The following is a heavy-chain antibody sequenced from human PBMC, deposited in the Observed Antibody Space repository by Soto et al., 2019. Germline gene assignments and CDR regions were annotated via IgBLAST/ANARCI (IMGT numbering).Heavy chain of an antibody. J-gene: IGHJ6*03. CDR2: ISADNVHT. CDR3: ARVGYCSGYSCHYMDV. V-gene: IGHV1-18*01. D-gene: IGHD2-2*01. Sequence: QVPLVQSGGEVKAPGASVKVSCKASGYTFTSYGFNWVRQAPGQGLEGMGWISADNVHTNYAQKFQGRVTMTTDTFTSTASSELRSLRSDDTAVYYCARVGYCSGYSCHYMDVWGRGTTVTVSS. CDR1: GYTFTSYG.